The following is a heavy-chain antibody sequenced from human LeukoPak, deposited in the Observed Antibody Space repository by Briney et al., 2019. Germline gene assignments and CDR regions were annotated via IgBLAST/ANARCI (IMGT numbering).Heavy chain of an antibody. V-gene: IGHV3-11*04. CDR2: IDYSGSPT. D-gene: IGHD6-13*01. CDR3: AREPPYSNSWTDFDF. CDR1: GFPFSDYY. Sequence: GGSLRLSCAASGFPFSDYYMTWIRQAPGKGLEWISYIDYSGSPTYYADSVKGRFTISRDNAKNSLYLQMNSLRAEDTAVYYCAREPPYSNSWTDFDFWGQGTLVTVSS. J-gene: IGHJ4*02.